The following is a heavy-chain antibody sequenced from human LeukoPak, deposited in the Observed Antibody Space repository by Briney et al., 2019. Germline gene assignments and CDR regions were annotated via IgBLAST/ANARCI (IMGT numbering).Heavy chain of an antibody. CDR1: GGTFSSYA. V-gene: IGHV1-69*05. Sequence: GSSVKVSCKASGGTFSSYAISWVRQAPGQGLEWMGGIIPIFGTANYAQKFQGRVTITTDESTSTAYLELSSLKSEDTAVYYCASALVTPRYYYMDVWDKGTTVTVSS. CDR2: IIPIFGTA. J-gene: IGHJ6*03. CDR3: ASALVTPRYYYMDV. D-gene: IGHD4-23*01.